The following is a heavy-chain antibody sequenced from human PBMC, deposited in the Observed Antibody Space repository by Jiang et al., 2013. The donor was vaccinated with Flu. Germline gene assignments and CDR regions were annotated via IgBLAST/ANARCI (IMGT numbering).Heavy chain of an antibody. CDR2: IYHSGST. J-gene: IGHJ5*02. D-gene: IGHD6-13*01. CDR3: ARRGWQQLSPTFDP. Sequence: LLKPSETLSLTCAVYGGSFSGYYWSWIRQPPGKGLEWIGSIYHSGSTNYNPSLKSRVTISVDTSKNQFSLKLSSVTAADTAVYYCARRGWQQLSPTFDPWGQGTLVTVSS. V-gene: IGHV4-34*01. CDR1: GGSFSGYY.